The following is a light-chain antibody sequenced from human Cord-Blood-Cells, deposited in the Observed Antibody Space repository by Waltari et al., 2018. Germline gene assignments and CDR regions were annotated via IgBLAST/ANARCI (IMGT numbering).Light chain of an antibody. V-gene: IGLV2-14*01. CDR3: SSYTSSSTYV. CDR1: SSDVGGYNY. CDR2: EVS. J-gene: IGLJ1*01. Sequence: QSALPQPASVSGSPGQSITISCTGTSSDVGGYNYVSWYQQHPGKAPKLMICEVSNRPSGVSNRFSVSKAGNTASQTISGLQAEDEADYYCSSYTSSSTYVFGTGTKVTVL.